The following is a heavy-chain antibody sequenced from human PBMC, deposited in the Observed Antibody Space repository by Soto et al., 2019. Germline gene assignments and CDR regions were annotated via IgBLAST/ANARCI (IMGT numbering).Heavy chain of an antibody. CDR2: LNSDGSIT. CDR1: GFTLSSYW. CDR3: ARDRNWNPGDY. Sequence: EVQLVESGGGLVQPGGSLRLSCAASGFTLSSYWMHWVRQAPGKGLVWVSCLNSDGSITNHADSVKGRFTISRDNAKNTLYLQMSSLRVEDTAVYYCARDRNWNPGDYSGQGTLVTVSS. D-gene: IGHD1-20*01. J-gene: IGHJ4*02. V-gene: IGHV3-74*01.